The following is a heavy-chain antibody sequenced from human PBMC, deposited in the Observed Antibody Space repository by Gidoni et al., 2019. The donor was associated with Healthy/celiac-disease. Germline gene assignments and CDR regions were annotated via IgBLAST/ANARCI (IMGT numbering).Heavy chain of an antibody. D-gene: IGHD1-26*01. CDR1: GFTFSSYA. CDR2: ISYDGSNK. CDR3: ARDFAALGREGAPHQY. J-gene: IGHJ4*02. Sequence: QVQLVESGGGVVQPGRSLRLPCAASGFTFSSYALHWVRQAPGKGLEWVAVISYDGSNKYYADSVKGRFTISRDNSKNTLYLQMNSLRAEDTAVYYCARDFAALGREGAPHQYWGQGTLVTVSS. V-gene: IGHV3-30-3*01.